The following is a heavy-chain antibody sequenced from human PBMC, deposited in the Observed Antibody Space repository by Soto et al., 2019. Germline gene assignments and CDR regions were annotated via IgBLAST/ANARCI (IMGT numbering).Heavy chain of an antibody. Sequence: ASVKVSCKASGYTFITYDSIWVRQATGQGHEWMGWMNPNSGNTGFAQKLQGRVTMTRDTSISTAYMELSSLRSEDSAVYYCARRATWDVQDHWGQGTLVTVSS. CDR1: GYTFITYD. CDR3: ARRATWDVQDH. J-gene: IGHJ4*02. D-gene: IGHD1-1*01. V-gene: IGHV1-8*01. CDR2: MNPNSGNT.